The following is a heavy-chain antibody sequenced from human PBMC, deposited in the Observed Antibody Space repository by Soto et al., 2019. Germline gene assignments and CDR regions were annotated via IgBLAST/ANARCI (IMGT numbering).Heavy chain of an antibody. CDR1: GGSISSGGYY. Sequence: PSETLSLTCTVSGGSISSGGYYWSWIRQHPGKGLEWIGYIYYSGSTYYNPSLKSRVTISVDTSKNQFSLKLSSVTAADTAVYYCARVEMARFIGYFDYWGQGTLVTVSA. D-gene: IGHD2-15*01. V-gene: IGHV4-31*03. CDR2: IYYSGST. J-gene: IGHJ4*02. CDR3: ARVEMARFIGYFDY.